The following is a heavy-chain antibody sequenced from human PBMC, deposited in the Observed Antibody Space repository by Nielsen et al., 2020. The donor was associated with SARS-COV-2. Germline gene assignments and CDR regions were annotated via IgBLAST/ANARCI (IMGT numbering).Heavy chain of an antibody. Sequence: ASVKVSCKASGYTFTRYDINWVRQATGQGLEWMGWMNPNSGNTGYAQKFQGRVTMTRNTSISTAYMELSSLRSEDTAVYYCARGREYYYGSGSYVFGYWGQGTLVTVSS. CDR1: GYTFTRYD. V-gene: IGHV1-8*01. D-gene: IGHD3-10*01. CDR3: ARGREYYYGSGSYVFGY. J-gene: IGHJ4*02. CDR2: MNPNSGNT.